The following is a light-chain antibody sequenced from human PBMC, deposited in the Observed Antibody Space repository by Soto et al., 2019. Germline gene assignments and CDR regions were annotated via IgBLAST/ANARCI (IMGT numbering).Light chain of an antibody. V-gene: IGKV3-20*01. CDR1: QSVSRSY. CDR3: HHYET. CDR2: GAS. Sequence: EIVLTQPPGTLSLSPGDGATLSCRASQSVSRSYLGWYQQKPGQAPRLLMYGASIRAAGVPDRFSGSGSGTEFTLTISRLEPEDFTVYYCHHYETFGQGTKVDIK. J-gene: IGKJ1*01.